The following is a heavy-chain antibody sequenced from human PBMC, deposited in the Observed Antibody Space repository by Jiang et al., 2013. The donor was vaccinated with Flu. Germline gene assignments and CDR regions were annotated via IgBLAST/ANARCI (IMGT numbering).Heavy chain of an antibody. D-gene: IGHD6-6*01. CDR3: AKFGGSSSSIPKSWFDP. Sequence: VQLVESGGGLVQPGGSLRLSCAASGFTFSSYAMSWVRQAPGKGLNWVSAISGSGGSTYYADSVKGRFTISRDNSKNTLFLQMNSLRAEDTAVYYCAKFGGSSSSIPKSWFDPWGQGTLVTVSS. J-gene: IGHJ5*02. CDR1: GFTFSSYA. V-gene: IGHV3-23*04. CDR2: ISGSGGST.